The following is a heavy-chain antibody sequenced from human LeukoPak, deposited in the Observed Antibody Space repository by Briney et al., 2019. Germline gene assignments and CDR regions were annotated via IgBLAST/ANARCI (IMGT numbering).Heavy chain of an antibody. V-gene: IGHV4-4*07. CDR1: GCSFSSYY. D-gene: IGHD1-26*01. CDR2: INTSGST. J-gene: IGHJ4*02. CDR3: ARSLSGGSSTYYFDY. Sequence: PSETLTLTCTASGCSFSSYYLSWIRQAAGKGLEWIGRINTSGSTKYNPSLKSRVTMSVDTSKNQFSLKLSSVTAADTAVYYCARSLSGGSSTYYFDYWGQGTLVTVSS.